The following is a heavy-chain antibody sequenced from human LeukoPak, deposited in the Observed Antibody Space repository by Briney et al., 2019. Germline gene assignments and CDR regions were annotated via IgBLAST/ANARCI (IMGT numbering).Heavy chain of an antibody. Sequence: SETLSLTCTVSGGSISSYYWSWIRQPAGKGLEWIGRIYTSGSTNYNPSLKSRVTMSVDTSKNQFSLRLSSVTAADTAVYYCARDGDQYYYYYGMDVWGQGTTITVSS. CDR2: IYTSGST. J-gene: IGHJ6*02. D-gene: IGHD2-2*01. CDR3: ARDGDQYYYYYGMDV. V-gene: IGHV4-4*07. CDR1: GGSISSYY.